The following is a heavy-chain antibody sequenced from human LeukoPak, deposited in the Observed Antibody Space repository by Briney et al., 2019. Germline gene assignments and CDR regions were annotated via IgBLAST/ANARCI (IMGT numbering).Heavy chain of an antibody. CDR1: GGSLNFYY. CDR2: IYSTGST. D-gene: IGHD6-13*01. V-gene: IGHV4-4*07. Sequence: RSETLSLTCTVSGGSLNFYYWSWIRQPAGKGLEWIGRIYSTGSTNYSPSLKSRVTMSVDKSKNQFSLNLSSVTAADTAVYYCARGIADPYSFDSGGQGTLVTVSS. CDR3: ARGIADPYSFDS. J-gene: IGHJ4*02.